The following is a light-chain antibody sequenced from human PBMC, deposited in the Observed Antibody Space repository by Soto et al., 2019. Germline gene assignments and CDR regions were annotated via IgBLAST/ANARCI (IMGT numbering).Light chain of an antibody. CDR1: QSVSKNF. V-gene: IGKV3-20*01. CDR2: GAS. J-gene: IGKJ1*01. CDR3: QQYGGSPPST. Sequence: EIVLTQSPGTLSLSPGERATLSCRASQSVSKNFVAWYQQKPGQAPRLLISGASTRATDFPDRFSGSGSGTDFTLTISRLEPEDFAVYYCQQYGGSPPSTFGQGTKVEIK.